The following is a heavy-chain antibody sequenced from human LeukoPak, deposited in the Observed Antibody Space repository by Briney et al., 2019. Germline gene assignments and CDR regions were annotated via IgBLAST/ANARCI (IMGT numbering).Heavy chain of an antibody. CDR1: GFTFSSYA. V-gene: IGHV3-23*01. Sequence: PGGSLRLSCAASGFTFSSYAMSWVRQAPGKGLEWVSAISGSGGSTYYADSVKGRFTISRDNSKNTLHLQMNSLRAEDTAVYYCAKDNDFWSGYSFDYWGQGTLVTVSS. CDR2: ISGSGGST. D-gene: IGHD3-3*01. CDR3: AKDNDFWSGYSFDY. J-gene: IGHJ4*02.